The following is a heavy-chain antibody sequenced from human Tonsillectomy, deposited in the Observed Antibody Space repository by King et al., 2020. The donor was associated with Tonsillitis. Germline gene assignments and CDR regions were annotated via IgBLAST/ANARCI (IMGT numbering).Heavy chain of an antibody. V-gene: IGHV4-39*01. J-gene: IGHJ4*02. CDR3: ARQEDTAMVYFDY. CDR1: GGSISSSSYY. CDR2: IYYSGST. D-gene: IGHD5-18*01. Sequence: QLQESGPGLVKPSETLSLTCTVSGGSISSSSYYWGWIRQPPGKGLGWIGSIYYSGSTYYNPSLKSRVTISVDTSKNQFSLKLSSVTAADTAVYYCARQEDTAMVYFDYWGQGTLVTVSS.